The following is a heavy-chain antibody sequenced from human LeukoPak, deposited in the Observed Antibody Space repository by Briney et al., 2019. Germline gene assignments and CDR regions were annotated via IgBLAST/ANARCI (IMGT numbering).Heavy chain of an antibody. J-gene: IGHJ4*02. CDR2: INPNSGGT. Sequence: ASVKVSCKASGYTFTSKAMNWVRQAPGQGLEWMGWINPNSGGTKYAQKFQGRVTMTRDTSISTAYMELSSLRSDDTAVYYCARPYSSGWSLYYFDHWGQGTLVTVSS. V-gene: IGHV1-2*02. D-gene: IGHD6-19*01. CDR1: GYTFTSKA. CDR3: ARPYSSGWSLYYFDH.